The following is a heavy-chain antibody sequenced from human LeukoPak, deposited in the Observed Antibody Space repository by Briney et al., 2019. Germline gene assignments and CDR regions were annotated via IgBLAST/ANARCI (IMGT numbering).Heavy chain of an antibody. CDR3: ARGALPLNYYYYYMDV. CDR2: ISSSGSTT. CDR1: GFTFSSYA. J-gene: IGHJ6*03. Sequence: GGSLRLSCAASGFTFSSYAMSWVRQAPGKGLEWVSYISSSGSTTYYADSVKGRFTISRDNVKNSLYLQMNSLRAEDTAVYYCARGALPLNYYYYYMDVWGKGTTVTVSS. V-gene: IGHV3-48*03.